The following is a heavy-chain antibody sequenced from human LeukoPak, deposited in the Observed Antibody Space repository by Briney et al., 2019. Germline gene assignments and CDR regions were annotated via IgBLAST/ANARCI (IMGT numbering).Heavy chain of an antibody. CDR1: GFTFSSYS. V-gene: IGHV3-21*01. CDR3: ARDDLDYDFWSGLLSHGRLLDY. D-gene: IGHD3-3*01. CDR2: ISSSSSYI. Sequence: GGSLRLSCAASGFTFSSYSMNWVRQAPGKGLEWVSSISSSSSYIYYADSVKGRFTISRDNAKNSLYLQMNSLRAEDTAVYYCARDDLDYDFWSGLLSHGRLLDYWGQGTLVTASS. J-gene: IGHJ4*02.